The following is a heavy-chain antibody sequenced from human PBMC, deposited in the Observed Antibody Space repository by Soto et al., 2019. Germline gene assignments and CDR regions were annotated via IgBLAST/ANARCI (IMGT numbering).Heavy chain of an antibody. CDR3: ARFIVGATNDYFDN. Sequence: PGASLKISCKTSGYTFIHYWVGWVRQLPGKGLEWMGLIYPADSDATYGPSFQGQVTLSVDKSTDTAYLQWSSLRPSDTAMYYCARFIVGATNDYFDNWGQGTLVTVSS. CDR1: GYTFIHYW. CDR2: IYPADSDA. D-gene: IGHD1-26*01. J-gene: IGHJ4*02. V-gene: IGHV5-51*01.